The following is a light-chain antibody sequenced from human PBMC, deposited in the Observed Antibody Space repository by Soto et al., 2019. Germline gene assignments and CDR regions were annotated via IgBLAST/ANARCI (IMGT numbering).Light chain of an antibody. CDR2: GAS. J-gene: IGKJ2*01. V-gene: IGKV3-15*01. CDR3: QQYNTWPPYT. Sequence: EIVLTQSPVTLSVSPGERATLSCRASQSVRSNLAWYQQKPGQAPRLLIYGASTRATGIPARFSGSGSGTEFTLTISSLQSEDFAVYYCQQYNTWPPYTFGQGTKLEIK. CDR1: QSVRSN.